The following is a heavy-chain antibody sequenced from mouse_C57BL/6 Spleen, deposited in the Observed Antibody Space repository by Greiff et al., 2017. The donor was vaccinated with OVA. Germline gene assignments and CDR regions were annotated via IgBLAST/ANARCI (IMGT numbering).Heavy chain of an antibody. Sequence: EVKLVESGPGLVKPSQSLSLTCSVTGYSITSGYYWNWIRQFPGNKLEWMGYISYDGSNNYNPSLKNRISITRDTSKNQFFLKLNSVTTEDTATYYCAREGDYDPFAYWGQGTLVTVSA. CDR3: AREGDYDPFAY. CDR2: ISYDGSN. D-gene: IGHD2-4*01. J-gene: IGHJ3*01. V-gene: IGHV3-6*01. CDR1: GYSITSGYY.